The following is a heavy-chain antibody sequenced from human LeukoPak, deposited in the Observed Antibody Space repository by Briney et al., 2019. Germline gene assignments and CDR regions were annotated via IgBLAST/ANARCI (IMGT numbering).Heavy chain of an antibody. J-gene: IGHJ4*02. CDR1: GGSITESY. Sequence: SETLSLTCTVSGGSITESYWSWIRQSPGKGLEWIGHIYYSRSTNYNPSLKSRVTISVDTSKNQFSLKLSSVTAADTAVYYCAREGIQLWPRIDYWGQGTLVTVSS. CDR3: AREGIQLWPRIDY. D-gene: IGHD5-18*01. V-gene: IGHV4-59*01. CDR2: IYYSRST.